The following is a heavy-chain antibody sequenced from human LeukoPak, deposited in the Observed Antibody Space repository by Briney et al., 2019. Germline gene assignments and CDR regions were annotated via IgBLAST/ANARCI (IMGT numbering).Heavy chain of an antibody. V-gene: IGHV4-31*03. D-gene: IGHD3-9*01. Sequence: PSETLSLTCTVSGGSISSGGYYWSWIRQHPGKGLEWIGYIYYSGSTYYNPSLKSRVTISVDTSKNQFSLKLSSVTAADTAVYYCARERNDILTGYYPPPNWFDPWGQGTLVTVSS. CDR2: IYYSGST. J-gene: IGHJ5*02. CDR1: GGSISSGGYY. CDR3: ARERNDILTGYYPPPNWFDP.